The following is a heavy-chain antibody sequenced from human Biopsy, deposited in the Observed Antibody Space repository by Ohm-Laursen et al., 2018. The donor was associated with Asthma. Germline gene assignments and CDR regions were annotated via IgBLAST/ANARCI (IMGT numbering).Heavy chain of an antibody. D-gene: IGHD2-15*01. CDR1: GVSIRSYY. CDR3: AGFCSGGNCPDH. V-gene: IGHV4-59*01. J-gene: IGHJ4*02. CDR2: IHYSGST. Sequence: GTLSFTCTVSGVSIRSYYWTWIRQPPGKGLEWIGNIHYSGSTYSNPSLKRRVTISVDTSKKQISLRLSSVIAADTAVYYCAGFCSGGNCPDHWGQGTLVTVSS.